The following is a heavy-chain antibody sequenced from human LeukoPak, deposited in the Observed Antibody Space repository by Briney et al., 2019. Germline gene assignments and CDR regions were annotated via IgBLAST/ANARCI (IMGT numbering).Heavy chain of an antibody. CDR2: IHHIGLT. D-gene: IGHD2-2*02. J-gene: IGHJ6*02. CDR1: GSSVSNNNW. CDR3: ARAGPDCSGTTCHISAYYYYGLDV. V-gene: IGHV4-4*02. Sequence: PSETLSLTCTVSGSSVSNNNWWSWVRQSPEKGLEWIGEIHHIGLTNYNPSLKSRVLISVDESKDQFSLQLHSVTAADTAVYYCARAGPDCSGTTCHISAYYYYGLDVWGQGTTVTVSS.